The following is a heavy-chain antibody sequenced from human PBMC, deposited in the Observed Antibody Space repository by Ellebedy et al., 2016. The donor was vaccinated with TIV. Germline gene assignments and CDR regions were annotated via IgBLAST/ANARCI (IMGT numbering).Heavy chain of an antibody. CDR1: GFTFSSYW. Sequence: GESLKISXAASGFTFSSYWMTWVRQAPGKGLEWVANIKQDGSKKYYVDSVKGRFTISRDNTKNSLYLQMNSLRAEDTAVYYCAKDRLSSGWPFDYWGQGTLVTVSS. CDR3: AKDRLSSGWPFDY. J-gene: IGHJ4*02. D-gene: IGHD6-19*01. V-gene: IGHV3-7*03. CDR2: IKQDGSKK.